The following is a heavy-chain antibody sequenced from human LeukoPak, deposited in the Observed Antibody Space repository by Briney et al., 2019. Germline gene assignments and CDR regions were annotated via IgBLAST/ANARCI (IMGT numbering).Heavy chain of an antibody. V-gene: IGHV4-34*01. CDR3: ARVRGVSGP. Sequence: SETLSLTCAVYGGSFSGYYWSWIRQPPGKGLDWIGEINHSGSTNYNPSLKSRVTISVDTSKNQFSLKLSSVTAADTAVYYCARVRGVSGPWGQGTLVTVSS. CDR2: INHSGST. D-gene: IGHD3-10*01. J-gene: IGHJ4*02. CDR1: GGSFSGYY.